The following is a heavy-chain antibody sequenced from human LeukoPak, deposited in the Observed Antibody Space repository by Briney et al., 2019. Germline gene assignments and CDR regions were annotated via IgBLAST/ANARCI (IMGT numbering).Heavy chain of an antibody. J-gene: IGHJ4*02. CDR2: IYHSGST. CDR1: GYSISSGYY. Sequence: PSETLSLTCTVSGYSISSGYYWGWIRPPPGKGLEWIGSIYHSGSTYYNPSLKSRVTISVDTSKNQFSLKLSSVTAADTAVYYCARLVDYWGQGTLVTVSS. CDR3: ARLVDY. V-gene: IGHV4-38-2*02.